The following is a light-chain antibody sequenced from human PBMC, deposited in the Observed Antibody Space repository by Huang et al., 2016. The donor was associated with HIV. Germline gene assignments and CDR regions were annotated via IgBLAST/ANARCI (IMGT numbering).Light chain of an antibody. CDR1: QPITIL. CDR3: QQSYSTPRT. V-gene: IGKV1-39*01. J-gene: IGKJ1*01. CDR2: GAS. Sequence: DIQMTQSPSSLSAYVGDRVTITCRASQPITILLNWYQQTPGKAPKLLIYGASSLQSGVPSRFSGSESGTDFTLSISSLQPEDSATYYCQQSYSTPRTFGQGTKVEIK.